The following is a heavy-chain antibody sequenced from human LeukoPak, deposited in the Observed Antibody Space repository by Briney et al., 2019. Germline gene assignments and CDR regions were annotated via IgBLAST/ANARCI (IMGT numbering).Heavy chain of an antibody. CDR1: GFTFSSYA. D-gene: IGHD2-2*01. Sequence: GGSLRLSCAASGFTFSSYAMHWVRQAPGKGLEWVAVISYDGSNKYYADSVKGRLTISRDNSKNTLYLQMNNLRAEDTAVYYCASALGYCSSTSCYLARYYYYGMDVWGQGTTVTVSS. J-gene: IGHJ6*02. CDR2: ISYDGSNK. V-gene: IGHV3-30*04. CDR3: ASALGYCSSTSCYLARYYYYGMDV.